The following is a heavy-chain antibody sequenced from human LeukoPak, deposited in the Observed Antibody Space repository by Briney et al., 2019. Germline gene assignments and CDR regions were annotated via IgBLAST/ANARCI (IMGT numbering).Heavy chain of an antibody. V-gene: IGHV1-2*02. CDR2: INPNSGGT. D-gene: IGHD2-21*02. CDR3: ARDRLFTYCGGDCRNWFDP. J-gene: IGHJ5*02. Sequence: ASVKVSCKASGYTFTGYYMHWVRQAPGQGLEWMGWINPNSGGTNYAQKFQGRVTMTRDTSISTAYMELSRLRSDDTAVYYCARDRLFTYCGGDCRNWFDPWGQGTLVTVSS. CDR1: GYTFTGYY.